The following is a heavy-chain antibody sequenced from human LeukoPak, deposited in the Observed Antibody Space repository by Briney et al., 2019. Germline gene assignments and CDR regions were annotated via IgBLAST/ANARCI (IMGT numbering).Heavy chain of an antibody. CDR1: GGSLSSYY. CDR2: IYTSGST. J-gene: IGHJ6*03. D-gene: IGHD3-3*01. V-gene: IGHV4-4*09. Sequence: SETLSLTCTVSGGSLSSYYWSWVRQPPGKGLEWIGYIYTSGSTNYDPSLKSRVTISVDTSKNQFALQLSSVTAADTAVYYCARGNYDFWSGYYYYYYMDVWGKGTTVTVSS. CDR3: ARGNYDFWSGYYYYYYMDV.